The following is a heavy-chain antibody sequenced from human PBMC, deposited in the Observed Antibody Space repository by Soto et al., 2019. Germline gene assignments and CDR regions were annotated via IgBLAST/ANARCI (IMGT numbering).Heavy chain of an antibody. V-gene: IGHV1-2*02. CDR1: GYIVIGSY. Sequence: QVQLVQSGAEMKSPGSSVKVSCKATGYIVIGSYLHWIRQAPGQGPEWMGSIYPATGDTDYAQTYQGRVILTGDTAIGTAYMELKWLTFDDTGMYYCARGPSEWGQGTLVTVSS. CDR3: ARGPSE. J-gene: IGHJ4*02. CDR2: IYPATGDT.